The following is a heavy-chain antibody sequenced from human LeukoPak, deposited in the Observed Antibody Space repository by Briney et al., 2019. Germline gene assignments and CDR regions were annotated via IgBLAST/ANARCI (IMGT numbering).Heavy chain of an antibody. CDR1: GGSISSYY. Sequence: SETLSLTCTVSGGSISSYYWSWIRQPPGKGLEWIGYIYYGGSTNYNPSLKSRVTISVDTSKNQFSLKLSSVTAADTAVYYCARVEWLNLGKNYYYYYMDVWGKGTTVTISS. V-gene: IGHV4-59*01. CDR2: IYYGGST. D-gene: IGHD3-3*01. J-gene: IGHJ6*03. CDR3: ARVEWLNLGKNYYYYYMDV.